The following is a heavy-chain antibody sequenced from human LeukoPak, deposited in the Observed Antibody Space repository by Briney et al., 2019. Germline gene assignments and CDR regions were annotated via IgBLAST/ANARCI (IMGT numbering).Heavy chain of an antibody. CDR2: ISAYNGNT. V-gene: IGHV1-18*01. J-gene: IGHJ4*02. D-gene: IGHD2-2*02. Sequence: VASVKVSCKASGGTFSSYTISGVRQAPEQGLEWMGWISAYNGNTNYAQKLQGRVTMTTDTSTSTAYMELRSLRSDDTAVYYCARRSLDCSSTSCYRPFDYWGQGTLVTVSS. CDR3: ARRSLDCSSTSCYRPFDY. CDR1: GGTFSSYT.